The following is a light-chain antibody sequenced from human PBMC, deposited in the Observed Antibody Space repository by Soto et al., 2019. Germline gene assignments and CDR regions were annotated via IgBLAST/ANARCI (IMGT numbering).Light chain of an antibody. CDR1: QSVPSDS. Sequence: EIVLTQSPATLSVSPGEEAILSCRASQSVPSDSLAWYQHKPGQAPRLLIYATSKKATGVPDRFGGSGPETDFTLSFNTVEPEDFAVYYCQHYDIATRTFGQGTKLEVK. V-gene: IGKV3-20*01. J-gene: IGKJ1*01. CDR2: ATS. CDR3: QHYDIATRT.